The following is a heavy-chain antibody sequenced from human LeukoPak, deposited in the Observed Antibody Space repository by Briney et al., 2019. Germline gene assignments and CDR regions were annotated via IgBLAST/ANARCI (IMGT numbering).Heavy chain of an antibody. CDR1: GYTFISHD. V-gene: IGHV1-8*01. CDR3: ASGGVAGNFDY. Sequence: ASVKVSWKASGYTFISHDINWVRQATGQGLEWMGWMNPNSGNTGYAHKFQGRVTMTRNTSISTAYMELSSLRSEDTAVYYCASGGVAGNFDYWGQGTLVTVSS. J-gene: IGHJ4*02. D-gene: IGHD6-19*01. CDR2: MNPNSGNT.